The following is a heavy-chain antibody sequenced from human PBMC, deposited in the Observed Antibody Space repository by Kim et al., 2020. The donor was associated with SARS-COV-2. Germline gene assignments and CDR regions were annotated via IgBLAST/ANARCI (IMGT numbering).Heavy chain of an antibody. CDR3: ISPEGEWQQLPTRKDYYGMDV. Sequence: GGSLRLSCAASGFTFSGSAMHWVRQASGKGLEWVGRIRSKANSYATAYAASVKGRFTISRDDSKNTAYLQMNSLKTEDTAVYYCISPEGEWQQLPTRKDYYGMDVWGQGTTVTVSS. V-gene: IGHV3-73*01. J-gene: IGHJ6*02. D-gene: IGHD6-13*01. CDR2: IRSKANSYAT. CDR1: GFTFSGSA.